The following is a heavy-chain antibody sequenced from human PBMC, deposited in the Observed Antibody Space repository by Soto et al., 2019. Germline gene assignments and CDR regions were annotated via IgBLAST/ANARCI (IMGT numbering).Heavy chain of an antibody. J-gene: IGHJ5*02. CDR3: AKDERYCSSTSCYENWFDP. Sequence: AISGSGGSTYYADSVKGRFTISRDNSKNTLYLQMNSLRAEDTAVYYCAKDERYCSSTSCYENWFDPWGQGTLVTVSS. D-gene: IGHD2-2*01. V-gene: IGHV3-23*01. CDR2: ISGSGGST.